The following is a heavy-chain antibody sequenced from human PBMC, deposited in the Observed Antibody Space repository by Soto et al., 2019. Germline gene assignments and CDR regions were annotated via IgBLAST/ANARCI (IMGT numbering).Heavy chain of an antibody. CDR3: ARDLIQYNWNYGIFDY. Sequence: SVKVSCKASGYTFTNSDINWVRQAPGQGLEWMGGIIPIFGTANYAQKFQGRVTITADESTSTAYMELSSLRSEDTAVYYCARDLIQYNWNYGIFDYWGQGTLVTVSS. J-gene: IGHJ4*02. CDR2: IIPIFGTA. V-gene: IGHV1-69*13. D-gene: IGHD1-7*01. CDR1: GYTFTNSD.